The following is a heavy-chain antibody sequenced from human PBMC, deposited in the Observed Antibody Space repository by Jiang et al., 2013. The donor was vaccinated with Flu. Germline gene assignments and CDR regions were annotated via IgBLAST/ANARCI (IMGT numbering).Heavy chain of an antibody. D-gene: IGHD5-24*01. CDR2: IYHSGST. CDR3: ARDLGDPMATIDFDY. CDR1: GGSISSSNW. Sequence: GGSISSSNWWSWVRQPPGKGLEWIGEIYHSGSTNYNPSLKSRVTISVDKSKNQFSLKLSSVTAADTAVYYCARDLGDPMATIDFDYWGPGNPGHRLL. J-gene: IGHJ4*02. V-gene: IGHV4-4*02.